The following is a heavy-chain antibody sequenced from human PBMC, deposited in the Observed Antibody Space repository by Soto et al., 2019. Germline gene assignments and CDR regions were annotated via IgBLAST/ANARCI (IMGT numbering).Heavy chain of an antibody. CDR3: AKGGGIAAAGSETIEYGMDA. CDR2: ISGSGGST. V-gene: IGHV3-23*01. J-gene: IGHJ6*02. D-gene: IGHD6-13*01. CDR1: GFTFSSYA. Sequence: PGGSLRLSCAASGFTFSSYAMSWVRQAPGKGLEWVSAISGSGGSTYYADSVKGRFTISRDNSKNTLYLQMNSLRAEDTAVYYCAKGGGIAAAGSETIEYGMDAWGQGTTVTVSS.